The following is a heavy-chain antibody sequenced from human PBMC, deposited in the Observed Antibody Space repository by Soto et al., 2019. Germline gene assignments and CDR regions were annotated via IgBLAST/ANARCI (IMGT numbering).Heavy chain of an antibody. CDR3: SRAYGAGSYFSDY. J-gene: IGHJ4*02. CDR1: GFTVSSNY. CDR2: TYSDGNT. Sequence: EVLVMESGGGLIQPGGSLTLSCAASGFTVSSNYMVWVRQAPGKGLEWVSVTYSDGNTLYADSVKGRFTISRDDTKNPLFLQMDSVRAEDTAMYYCSRAYGAGSYFSDYWGQGTLVTVSS. V-gene: IGHV3-53*01. D-gene: IGHD3-10*01.